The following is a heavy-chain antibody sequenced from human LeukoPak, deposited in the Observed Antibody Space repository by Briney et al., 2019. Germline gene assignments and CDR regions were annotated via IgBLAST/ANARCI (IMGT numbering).Heavy chain of an antibody. D-gene: IGHD3-10*01. CDR1: GFTVITSF. Sequence: GGSLRLSCAASGFTVITSFMSWVRQAPGKGLEWVSVIYNDGTTYYADSVKGRFTISRDNPKNTLYLQMNTLRAEDTAVYYCTKTGGPWDWGKGTQVTVSS. CDR2: IYNDGTT. J-gene: IGHJ4*02. CDR3: TKTGGPWD. V-gene: IGHV3-53*01.